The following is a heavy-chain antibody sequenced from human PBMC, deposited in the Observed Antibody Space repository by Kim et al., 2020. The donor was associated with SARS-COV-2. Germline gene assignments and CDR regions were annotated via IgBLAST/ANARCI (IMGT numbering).Heavy chain of an antibody. Sequence: TPSLKSRVTISVDTTKNQFSLKLSSVTAADTAVYYCARDEYYYGSGSLDVWGQGTTVTVSS. D-gene: IGHD3-10*01. CDR3: ARDEYYYGSGSLDV. V-gene: IGHV4-59*01. J-gene: IGHJ6*02.